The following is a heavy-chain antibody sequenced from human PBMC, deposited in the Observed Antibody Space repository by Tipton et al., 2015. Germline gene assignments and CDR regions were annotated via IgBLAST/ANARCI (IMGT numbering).Heavy chain of an antibody. Sequence: TLSLTCTVSGGSVTSGSYYWSWIRQPPGKGLEWVGYIHYSGSINYNPSLKSRVTISIDTSRTQFSLKLSSVTAADTAVYYCACQDYDSLTRDYQTVDYWGQGTLVTVSS. CDR3: ACQDYDSLTRDYQTVDY. D-gene: IGHD3-9*01. V-gene: IGHV4-61*01. CDR1: GGSVTSGSYY. J-gene: IGHJ4*02. CDR2: IHYSGSI.